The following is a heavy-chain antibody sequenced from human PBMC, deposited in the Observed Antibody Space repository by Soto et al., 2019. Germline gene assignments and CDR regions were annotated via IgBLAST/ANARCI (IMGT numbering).Heavy chain of an antibody. J-gene: IGHJ4*02. V-gene: IGHV3-30*03. Sequence: QVHLVESGGGVVQPGMSLRLSCAVSGFTVSTYGMHWVRQAPGKGLEWLAVISRDGGTKYYADSVKGRFTISRDNSRNTLFLEMNSLRGDDMAVYYCTGEVASGYWGQGTLVTVSS. D-gene: IGHD2-8*02. CDR3: TGEVASGY. CDR1: GFTVSTYG. CDR2: ISRDGGTK.